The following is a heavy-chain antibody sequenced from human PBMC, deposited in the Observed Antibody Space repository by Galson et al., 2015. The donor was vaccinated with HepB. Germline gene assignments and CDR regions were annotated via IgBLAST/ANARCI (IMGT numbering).Heavy chain of an antibody. J-gene: IGHJ4*02. D-gene: IGHD3-10*01. CDR3: ARVYGRGIPL. CDR2: ISTSGSSI. V-gene: IGHV3-11*01. Sequence: APGKGLEWVSSISTSGSSIYYADSVKGRFTISRDNAKNSLYLQMNSLRAEDTAVYYCARVYGRGIPLWGQGTLVTVSS.